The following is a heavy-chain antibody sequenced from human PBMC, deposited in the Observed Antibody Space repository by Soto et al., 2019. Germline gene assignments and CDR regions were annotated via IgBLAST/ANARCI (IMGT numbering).Heavy chain of an antibody. V-gene: IGHV4-59*01. CDR3: ARGVRSSGWFEKVEYFQH. CDR2: IYYSGST. J-gene: IGHJ1*01. Sequence: SETLSLTCTVSGGSISSYYWSWIRQPPGKGLEWIGYIYYSGSTNYNPSLKSRVTISVDTSKNQFSLKLSSVTAADTAVYYCARGVRSSGWFEKVEYFQHWGQGTLVTVSS. D-gene: IGHD6-19*01. CDR1: GGSISSYY.